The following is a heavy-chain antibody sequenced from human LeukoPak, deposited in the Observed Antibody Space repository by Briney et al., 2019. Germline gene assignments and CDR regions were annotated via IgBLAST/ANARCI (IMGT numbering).Heavy chain of an antibody. V-gene: IGHV4-59*01. CDR1: GGPISSYY. CDR3: ARAIAAAGIGLRKYYFDY. J-gene: IGHJ4*02. D-gene: IGHD6-13*01. Sequence: SETLSLTCTVSGGPISSYYWSWIRQPPGKGLEWIGYIYYSGSTNYNPSLKSRVTISVDTSKNQFSLKLSSVTAADTAVYYCARAIAAAGIGLRKYYFDYWGQGTLVTVSS. CDR2: IYYSGST.